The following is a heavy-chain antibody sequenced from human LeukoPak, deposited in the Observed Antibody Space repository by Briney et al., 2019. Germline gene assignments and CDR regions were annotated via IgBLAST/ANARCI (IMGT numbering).Heavy chain of an antibody. CDR3: AIIGQGGYFDY. D-gene: IGHD2-15*01. Sequence: PSETLSLTCTVSGGSISSDSYYWGWIRQPPGKGLEWIGTIYYSGSPYYNPSLKSRVTISVYTSKNQFSLMVSSVTAADTAVYYCAIIGQGGYFDYWGQGTLVTVSS. CDR1: GGSISSDSYY. V-gene: IGHV4-39*07. J-gene: IGHJ4*02. CDR2: IYYSGSP.